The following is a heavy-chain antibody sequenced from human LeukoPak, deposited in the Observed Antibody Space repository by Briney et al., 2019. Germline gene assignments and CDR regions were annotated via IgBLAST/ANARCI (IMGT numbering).Heavy chain of an antibody. V-gene: IGHV4-59*01. CDR2: IYYRGST. Sequence: SETLSLTCTVSGGSISSYYWSWIRQPPGKGLEWIGYIYYRGSTNYNPSLKSRVTISVDTSKNQFSLKLSSVTAEDTAVYYCAKDRGLRFLEWLFDYWGQGTLVTVSS. J-gene: IGHJ4*02. CDR1: GGSISSYY. D-gene: IGHD3-3*01. CDR3: AKDRGLRFLEWLFDY.